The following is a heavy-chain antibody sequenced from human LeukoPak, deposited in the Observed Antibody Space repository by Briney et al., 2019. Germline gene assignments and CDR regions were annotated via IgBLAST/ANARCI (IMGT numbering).Heavy chain of an antibody. CDR3: ARAALGDYGVDY. Sequence: ASVKVSCKASGYTFTGYYMHWVRQAPGQGLEWMGWISAYNGNTNYAQKLQGRVTMTTDTSTSTAYMELRSLRSDDTAVYYCARAALGDYGVDYWGQGTLVTVSS. CDR2: ISAYNGNT. D-gene: IGHD4/OR15-4a*01. CDR1: GYTFTGYY. J-gene: IGHJ4*02. V-gene: IGHV1-18*04.